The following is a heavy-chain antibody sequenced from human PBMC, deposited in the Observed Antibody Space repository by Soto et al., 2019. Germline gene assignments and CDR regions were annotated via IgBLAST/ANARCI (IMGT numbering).Heavy chain of an antibody. Sequence: QVQLEQSGAEVKKPGSSVKVSCKASGDTFSSYAISWVRQAPGQGLEWMGGIIPIFGTANYAQKFQGRVTITADESTSTAYMELSSLRSEDTAVYYCARDGSGYRSRASPMDVWGQGTTVTVSS. D-gene: IGHD3-22*01. CDR1: GDTFSSYA. V-gene: IGHV1-69*01. CDR2: IIPIFGTA. CDR3: ARDGSGYRSRASPMDV. J-gene: IGHJ6*02.